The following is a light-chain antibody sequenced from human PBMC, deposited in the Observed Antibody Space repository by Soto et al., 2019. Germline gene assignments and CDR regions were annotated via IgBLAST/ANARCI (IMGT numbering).Light chain of an antibody. Sequence: EIVLTQSPGTLSLSPGERATLSCRASQSVASRNLAWYQQKSGQAPRLLIYGASSRATGIPARFSGSGSGTDFTLTISGLQSEDFAVYYCQQYNNWPQTFGQGTKVDIK. CDR1: QSVASRN. J-gene: IGKJ1*01. CDR3: QQYNNWPQT. V-gene: IGKV3-15*01. CDR2: GAS.